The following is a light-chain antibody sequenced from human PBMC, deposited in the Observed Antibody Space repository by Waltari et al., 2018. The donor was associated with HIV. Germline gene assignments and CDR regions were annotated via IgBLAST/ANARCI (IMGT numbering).Light chain of an antibody. J-gene: IGLJ2*01. CDR1: QLGDKF. CDR2: QDV. V-gene: IGLV3-1*01. CDR3: QVWDSDTLV. Sequence: YELTQAPSVSVSPGQKATITCSVDQLGDKFVSWYQHKPGQSPVLIIYQDVKRPSGIPERFSGSNSGKTGTLTISDTQAPDEADYYCQVWDSDTLVFGGGTKLTVL.